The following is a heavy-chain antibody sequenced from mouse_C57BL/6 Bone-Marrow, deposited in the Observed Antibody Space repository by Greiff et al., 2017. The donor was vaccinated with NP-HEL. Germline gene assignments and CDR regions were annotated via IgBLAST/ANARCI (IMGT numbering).Heavy chain of an antibody. D-gene: IGHD1-1*01. V-gene: IGHV14-4*01. CDR2: IDPENGDT. CDR3: TTDYYGSSYDYFDY. CDR1: GFNIKDDY. J-gene: IGHJ2*01. Sequence: VQLQHSGAELVRPGASVKLSCTASGFNIKDDYMHWVKQRPEQGLEWIGWIDPENGDTEYASKFQGKATITADTSSNTAYLQLSSLTSEDTAVYYCTTDYYGSSYDYFDYWGQGTTLTVSS.